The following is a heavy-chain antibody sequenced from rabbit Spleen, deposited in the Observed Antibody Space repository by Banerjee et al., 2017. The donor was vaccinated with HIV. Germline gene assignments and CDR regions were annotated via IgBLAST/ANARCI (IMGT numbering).Heavy chain of an antibody. V-gene: IGHV1S40*01. J-gene: IGHJ2*01. Sequence: QSLEESGGALVKPGASLTLTCKASGLDFSSSYWICWVRQAPGKGLEWIACIDTSDGDTDYANWPKGRFTISKTSSTTVTLQMTSLTAADTATYFCARNYVNAFDPWGQGTLVTVS. CDR3: ARNYVNAFDP. D-gene: IGHD1-1*01. CDR1: GLDFSSSYW. CDR2: IDTSDGDT.